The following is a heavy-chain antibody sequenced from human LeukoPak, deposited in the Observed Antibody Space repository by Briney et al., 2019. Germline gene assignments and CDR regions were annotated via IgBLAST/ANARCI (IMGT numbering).Heavy chain of an antibody. J-gene: IGHJ4*02. V-gene: IGHV4-34*01. CDR2: INHSGST. CDR1: GGSFSGHD. D-gene: IGHD3-10*01. CDR3: ARPRYGSGCLDS. Sequence: RPSETLSLTCPVYGGSFSGHDWTWSRQPPGKGLEWIGEINHSGSTTYNPSLNSRVTISVDTSKNQFSLRLSSVTAADTAVYYCARPRYGSGCLDSWGQGTLVTVSS.